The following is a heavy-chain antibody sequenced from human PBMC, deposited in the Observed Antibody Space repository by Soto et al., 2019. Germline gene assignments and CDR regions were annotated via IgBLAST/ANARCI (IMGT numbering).Heavy chain of an antibody. D-gene: IGHD3-22*01. Sequence: QVQLQESCPGLVKPSQTMSLTCTVSGGSISSRGYYWSWIRQHSGKVLEWIGYIYYIRSTYYHPSLKSLVTISVVTSKIQFSLKLSSVTAADTAVYYCASESYYYYRKVNWFAPWGQGTLVTVSS. V-gene: IGHV4-31*01. CDR3: ASESYYYYRKVNWFAP. J-gene: IGHJ5*02. CDR2: IYYIRST. CDR1: GGSISSRGYY.